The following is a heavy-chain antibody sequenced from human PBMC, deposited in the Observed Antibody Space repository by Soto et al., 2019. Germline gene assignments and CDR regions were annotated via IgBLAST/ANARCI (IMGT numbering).Heavy chain of an antibody. J-gene: IGHJ6*02. D-gene: IGHD3-10*01. V-gene: IGHV3-48*02. CDR3: AGDRLYYGSGSYYPGQYGMDV. CDR2: ISSSSSTI. Sequence: GGSLRLSCAASGFTFSSYSMNWVRQAPGKGLEWVSYISSSSSTIYYADSVKGRFTISRDNAKNSLYLQMNSLRDEDTAVYYCAGDRLYYGSGSYYPGQYGMDVWGQGTTVTVSS. CDR1: GFTFSSYS.